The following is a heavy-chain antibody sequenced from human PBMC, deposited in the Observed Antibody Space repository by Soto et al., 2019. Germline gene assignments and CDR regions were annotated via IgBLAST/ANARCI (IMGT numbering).Heavy chain of an antibody. CDR3: ARDWGITMVRVPREDYYYGMDV. Sequence: GASVKVSCKASGGTFSSYAISWVRQAPGQGLEWMGGIIPIFGTANYAQKFQGRVTITADESMSTAYMGLSSLRSEDTAVYYCARDWGITMVRVPREDYYYGMDVWGQGTTVTVSS. D-gene: IGHD3-10*01. V-gene: IGHV1-69*13. J-gene: IGHJ6*02. CDR2: IIPIFGTA. CDR1: GGTFSSYA.